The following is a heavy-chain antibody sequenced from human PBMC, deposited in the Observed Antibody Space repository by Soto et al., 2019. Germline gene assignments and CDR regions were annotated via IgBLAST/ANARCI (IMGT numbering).Heavy chain of an antibody. CDR3: AGSHSYGTYYFDY. J-gene: IGHJ4*02. D-gene: IGHD5-18*01. CDR1: GYTFTGYY. V-gene: IGHV1-2*04. CDR2: INPNSGGT. Sequence: ASVKVSCKASGYTFTGYYIHWVRQAPGQGLEWMGWINPNSGGTNYAQKFQGWVTMTRDTSISTAYMELSRLRSDDTAVYYCAGSHSYGTYYFDYWGQGTLVTVSS.